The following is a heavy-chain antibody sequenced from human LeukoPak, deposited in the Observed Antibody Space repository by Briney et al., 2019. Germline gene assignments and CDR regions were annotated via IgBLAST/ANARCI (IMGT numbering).Heavy chain of an antibody. CDR1: GYTFTSYY. CDR2: INTSGGST. CDR3: ARAWCAVILLKQQLAFDY. Sequence: ASVKVSCKASGYTFTSYYMHWVRQAPGQGLEWMGIINTSGGSTSYAQKFQGRVTMTRDTSTSTVYMELSSLRSEDTAVYYCARAWCAVILLKQQLAFDYWGQGTLVTVSS. V-gene: IGHV1-46*01. J-gene: IGHJ4*02. D-gene: IGHD6-13*01.